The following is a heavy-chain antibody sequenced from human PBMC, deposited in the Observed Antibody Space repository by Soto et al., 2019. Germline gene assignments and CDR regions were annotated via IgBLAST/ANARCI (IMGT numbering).Heavy chain of an antibody. D-gene: IGHD3-16*02. CDR3: ATLYDYIWGSYRRPPYYFDY. CDR2: ISGSGGST. J-gene: IGHJ4*02. CDR1: GITFSTYA. Sequence: GGSLRLSCAASGITFSTYAMTWVRQAPGKGLEWVSAISGSGGSTYYADSVKGRFTISRDNSKDTLSLQMNSLGAEDTAVYYCATLYDYIWGSYRRPPYYFDYWGQGTLVTVSS. V-gene: IGHV3-23*01.